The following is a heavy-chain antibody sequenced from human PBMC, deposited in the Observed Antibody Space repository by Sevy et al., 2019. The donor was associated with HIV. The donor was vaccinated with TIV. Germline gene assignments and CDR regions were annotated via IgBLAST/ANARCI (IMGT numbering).Heavy chain of an antibody. CDR2: IKGKADGGTT. CDR3: TTEPRGYSSGARYAFDI. J-gene: IGHJ3*02. D-gene: IGHD5-18*01. V-gene: IGHV3-15*07. CDR1: GFTFNNAW. Sequence: GGSLRLSCAASGFTFNNAWMNWVRQAPEKGLEWVGRIKGKADGGTTDNAAPVKGRFTISRDASENTLFLQMNSLKTDDTAVYYCTTEPRGYSSGARYAFDIWGQGTMVTVSS.